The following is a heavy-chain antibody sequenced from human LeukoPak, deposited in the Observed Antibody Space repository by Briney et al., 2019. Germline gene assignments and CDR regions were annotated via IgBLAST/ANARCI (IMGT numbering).Heavy chain of an antibody. D-gene: IGHD2-15*01. CDR2: ICPGDSDT. Sequence: GESLKISCKGSGYSFIRNWIGWVRQMPGKGLEWMAIICPGDSDTRYSPSFQGQVTISADKSISTAYLQWSSLTASDTAMYYCARLGTSATYFEFWGQGTLVTVSS. CDR3: ARLGTSATYFEF. J-gene: IGHJ4*02. CDR1: GYSFIRNW. V-gene: IGHV5-51*01.